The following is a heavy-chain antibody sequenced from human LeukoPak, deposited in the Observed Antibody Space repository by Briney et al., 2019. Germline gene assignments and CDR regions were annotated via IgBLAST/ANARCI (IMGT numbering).Heavy chain of an antibody. D-gene: IGHD5-24*01. CDR2: IFYSGST. CDR3: AGRLWRRDGYNLSAFDI. J-gene: IGHJ3*02. CDR1: GGSIDSYY. V-gene: IGHV4-59*01. Sequence: PSETLSLTCNISGGSIDSYYWSWIRQSPGKGLEWIGDIFYSGSTNHNPSLKSRVTISVDTSKNQFSLKLSSVTAADTAVYYCAGRLWRRDGYNLSAFDIWGQGTMVTVSS.